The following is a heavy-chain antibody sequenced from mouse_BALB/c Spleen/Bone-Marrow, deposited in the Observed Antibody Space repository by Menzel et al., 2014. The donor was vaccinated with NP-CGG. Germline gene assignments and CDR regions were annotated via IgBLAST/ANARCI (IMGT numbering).Heavy chain of an antibody. D-gene: IGHD1-2*01. CDR3: ARTTTATSY. J-gene: IGHJ3*01. CDR1: GYTFTDYY. V-gene: IGHV1-77*01. CDR2: IYPGSDNT. Sequence: VQLQESGAELARPGASVKLSCKASGYTFTDYYINWMKQRTGQGLEWIGEIYPGSDNTYYNEKFKGKATLTADKSSSTTYMQLSSLTSEDSAVYFCARTTTATSYRGQGTLVTVSA.